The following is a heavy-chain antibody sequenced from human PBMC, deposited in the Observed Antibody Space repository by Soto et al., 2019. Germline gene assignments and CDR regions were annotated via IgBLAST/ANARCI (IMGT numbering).Heavy chain of an antibody. CDR2: IYPGDSDT. CDR1: GYSVTRYW. J-gene: IGHJ6*02. Sequence: GESLKTSFKGSGYSVTRYWIGRVRQMPGKGLEWMVIIYPGDSDTRYSPSFQGHVTISVAKSMRTAYLQWSSLKASDTTMYFCARHGVGELMSYGMDVWGQGTTVTVTS. D-gene: IGHD3-10*01. V-gene: IGHV5-51*01. CDR3: ARHGVGELMSYGMDV.